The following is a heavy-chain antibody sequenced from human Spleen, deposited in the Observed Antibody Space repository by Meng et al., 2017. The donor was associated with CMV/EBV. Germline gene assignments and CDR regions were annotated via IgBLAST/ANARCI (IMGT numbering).Heavy chain of an antibody. J-gene: IGHJ6*02. D-gene: IGHD5-18*01. Sequence: GESLKISCAASGFTFRSYSMNWVRQAPGKGLEWVTFIRYDGSNKYYADSVKGRFTISRDNSKNTLSLQMYSLRAEDTAVYYCAKARGYSYAYAMDVWGQGTTVTVSS. CDR2: IRYDGSNK. CDR1: GFTFRSYS. V-gene: IGHV3-30*02. CDR3: AKARGYSYAYAMDV.